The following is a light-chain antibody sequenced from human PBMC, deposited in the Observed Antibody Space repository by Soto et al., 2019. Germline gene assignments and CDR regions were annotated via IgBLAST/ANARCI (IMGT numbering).Light chain of an antibody. CDR1: QGVSTW. V-gene: IGKV1-5*03. CDR3: QQYYDFRT. J-gene: IGKJ1*01. Sequence: IQMTQSPSTLSGSVGDIVTITCRASQGVSTWLAWYQHKPGQAPKLLIYEASKLQSGVPSRFSASGSVRDFTLTITSLQPEDSATYYCQQYYDFRTFGQGTKVDIK. CDR2: EAS.